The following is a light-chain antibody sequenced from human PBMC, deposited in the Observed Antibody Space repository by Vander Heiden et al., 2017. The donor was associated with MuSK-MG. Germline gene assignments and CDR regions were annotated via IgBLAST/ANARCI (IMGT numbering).Light chain of an antibody. J-gene: IGKJ2*01. CDR1: QGISSW. CDR3: RHENSSPPT. CDR2: DAS. V-gene: IGKV1-5*01. Sequence: DIQMTQSPSTLSAAVGDRVTITCRASQGISSWMAWYQQKAGKAPKLLIYDASRFLSGVPSRFSGSGSEREFNITISCLLPDDFATSYCRHENSSPPTFGQGTKLEIK.